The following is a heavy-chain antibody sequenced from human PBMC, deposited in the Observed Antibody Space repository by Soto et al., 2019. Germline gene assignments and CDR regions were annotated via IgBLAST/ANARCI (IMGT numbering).Heavy chain of an antibody. V-gene: IGHV3-48*02. CDR1: GFTFSSYS. CDR2: ISSSSSTI. CDR3: ARGSSYNWNYLLIFPDNWFDP. D-gene: IGHD1-7*01. J-gene: IGHJ5*02. Sequence: GGSLRLSCAASGFTFSSYSMNWVRQAPGKGLEWVSYISSSSSTIYYADSVKGRFTISRDNAKNSLYLQMNSLRDEDTAVYYCARGSSYNWNYLLIFPDNWFDPWGQGTLVTVSS.